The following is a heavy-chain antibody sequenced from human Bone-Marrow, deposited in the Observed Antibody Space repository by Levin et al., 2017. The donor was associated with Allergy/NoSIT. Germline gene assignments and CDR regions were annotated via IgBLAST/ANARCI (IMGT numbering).Heavy chain of an antibody. J-gene: IGHJ4*02. V-gene: IGHV5-51*01. CDR1: GYSFTSYW. CDR2: IYPGDSET. Sequence: PGASVKVSCKASGYSFTSYWIGWVRQMPGKGLEWMGIIYPGDSETKYSPSFQGQVTISADTSINTAYLQWSSLKASDTAIYYCARRAYSSGWSYWGQGTLVTVSS. D-gene: IGHD6-19*01. CDR3: ARRAYSSGWSY.